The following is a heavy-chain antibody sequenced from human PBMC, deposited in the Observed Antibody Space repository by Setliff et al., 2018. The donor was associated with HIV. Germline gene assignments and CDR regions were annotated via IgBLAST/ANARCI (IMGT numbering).Heavy chain of an antibody. D-gene: IGHD6-13*01. CDR2: INKDGHHT. CDR1: GFTFHDFS. Sequence: VGSLRLSCAASGFTFHDFSMHWVRQAPGKGLEWVSLINKDGHHTLYAGSVRGRFTISRDNRKDSLYLQMNSLSTEDTALYYCAKEHWGSNWSGLGVWGQGTTVTVSS. J-gene: IGHJ6*02. V-gene: IGHV3-43*01. CDR3: AKEHWGSNWSGLGV.